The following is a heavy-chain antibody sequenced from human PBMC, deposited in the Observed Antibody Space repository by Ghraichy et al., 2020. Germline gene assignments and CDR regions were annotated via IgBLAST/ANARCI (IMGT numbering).Heavy chain of an antibody. CDR2: IYYSGST. Sequence: SETLSLTCTVSGGSISSYYWSWIRQPPGKGLEWIGYIYYSGSTNYNPSLKSRVTISVDTSKNQFSLKLSSVTAADTAVYYCAGGYNWNDFDYWGQGTLVTVSS. V-gene: IGHV4-59*01. CDR1: GGSISSYY. J-gene: IGHJ4*02. D-gene: IGHD1-20*01. CDR3: AGGYNWNDFDY.